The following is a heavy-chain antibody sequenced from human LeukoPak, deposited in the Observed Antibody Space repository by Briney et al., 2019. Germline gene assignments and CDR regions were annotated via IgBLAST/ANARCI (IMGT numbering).Heavy chain of an antibody. V-gene: IGHV1-18*01. CDR1: GYTFTNYG. CDR2: ISAYNGYT. Sequence: ASVKVSCKASGYTFTNYGISWVRQAPGQGLEWMGWISAYNGYTDYAQKLQFRVTMTTDTSTSTAYMELRSLRSDDTAVYYCAWGRGIAAAGAWDYWGQGTLVTVSS. CDR3: AWGRGIAAAGAWDY. D-gene: IGHD6-13*01. J-gene: IGHJ4*02.